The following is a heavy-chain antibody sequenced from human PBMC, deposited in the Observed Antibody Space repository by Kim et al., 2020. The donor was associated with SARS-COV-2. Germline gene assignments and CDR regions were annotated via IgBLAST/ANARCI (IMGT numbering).Heavy chain of an antibody. V-gene: IGHV3-30*04. CDR1: GFTFSSYA. CDR3: ARDYWRYSYGPTHFDY. CDR2: ISYDGSNK. Sequence: GGSLRLSCAASGFTFSSYAMHWVRQAPGKGLEWVAVISYDGSNKYYADSVKGRFTISRDNSKNTLYLQMNSLRAEDTAVYYCARDYWRYSYGPTHFDYWGQGTLVTVSS. J-gene: IGHJ4*02. D-gene: IGHD5-18*01.